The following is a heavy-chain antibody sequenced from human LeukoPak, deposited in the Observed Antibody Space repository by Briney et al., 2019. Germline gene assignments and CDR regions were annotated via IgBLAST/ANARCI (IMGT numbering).Heavy chain of an antibody. Sequence: GGSLRLSCAASGFTLDDYGMSWVRQAPGKGLEWVSGINWNGGSTGYADSVKGRFTIPRDNAKNSVYLQMNSLRAEDTALYYCARDGGTYYHFWSGYRPWGQGTMVTVSS. J-gene: IGHJ3*01. CDR2: INWNGGST. V-gene: IGHV3-20*04. D-gene: IGHD3-3*01. CDR1: GFTLDDYG. CDR3: ARDGGTYYHFWSGYRP.